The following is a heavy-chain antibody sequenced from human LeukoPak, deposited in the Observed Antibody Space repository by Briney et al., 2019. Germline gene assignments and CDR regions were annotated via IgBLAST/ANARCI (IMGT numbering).Heavy chain of an antibody. CDR2: ISYDGSNK. D-gene: IGHD3-3*01. V-gene: IGHV3-30*18. J-gene: IGHJ4*02. CDR3: AKGRGVYDFWSGYYTFDY. CDR1: GYSFTAYH. Sequence: YCRASGYSFTAYHLHWVRQAPGKGLEWVAVISYDGSNKYYADSVKGRFTISRDNSKNTLYLQMNSLRAEDTAVYYCAKGRGVYDFWSGYYTFDYWGQGTLVTVSS.